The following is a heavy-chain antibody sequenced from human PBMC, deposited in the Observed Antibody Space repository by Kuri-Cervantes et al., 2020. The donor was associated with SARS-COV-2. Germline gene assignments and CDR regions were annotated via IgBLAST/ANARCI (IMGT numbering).Heavy chain of an antibody. V-gene: IGHV2-70*04. D-gene: IGHD3-3*01. CDR3: ARIQSYDFWSGYYCDY. Sequence: SGPTRVTPAQTLTLTCTFSGFSLSTSRMRVSWIRQPPGKALEWLARIDWDDDKFYSTSLKTRLTISKDNSKSQVVLTMTNMDPVDTATYYCARIQSYDFWSGYYCDYWGQGHLVTVSS. J-gene: IGHJ4*02. CDR2: IDWDDDK. CDR1: GFSLSTSRMR.